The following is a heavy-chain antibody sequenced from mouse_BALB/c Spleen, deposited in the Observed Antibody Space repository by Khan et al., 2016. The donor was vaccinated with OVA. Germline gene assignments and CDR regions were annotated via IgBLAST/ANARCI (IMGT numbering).Heavy chain of an antibody. J-gene: IGHJ3*01. CDR3: ARREKYGYDPSWFAY. D-gene: IGHD2-2*01. Sequence: QVQLQQPGAELVRPGASVKLSCKASGYTFTSYWMNWVKQRPGHGLEWIGRIDPSDSENHLNQMFKDKATLTVDKSSSTAYMQLSSLTSEDSAVYYCARREKYGYDPSWFAYWGQGTLVTVSA. V-gene: IGHV1-61*01. CDR1: GYTFTSYW. CDR2: IDPSDSEN.